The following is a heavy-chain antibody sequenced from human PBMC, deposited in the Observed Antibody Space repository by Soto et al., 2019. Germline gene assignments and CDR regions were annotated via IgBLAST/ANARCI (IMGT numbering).Heavy chain of an antibody. Sequence: ASVKLSCRASGYSFTSYAMHWVRQAPGQRLEWMGWINAGNGNTKYSQKFQGRVTITRDTSASTAYMELSSLRSEDTAVYYCARDRRYYDSSGSPGWFDPWGQGTLVTVSS. CDR2: INAGNGNT. CDR3: ARDRRYYDSSGSPGWFDP. CDR1: GYSFTSYA. D-gene: IGHD3-22*01. V-gene: IGHV1-3*01. J-gene: IGHJ5*02.